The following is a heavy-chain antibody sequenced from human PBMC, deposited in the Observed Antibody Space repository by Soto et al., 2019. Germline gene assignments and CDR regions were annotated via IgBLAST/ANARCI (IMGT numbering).Heavy chain of an antibody. Sequence: GWSLRLSCAVSGFTLSSYWMSWVRQAPGKGLEWVANIKQDGSEKYYVDSVKGRFTISRDNAKNSLYLQMNSLRAEDTAAYYCARVIADYYMDVWGKGTTVTVSS. CDR1: GFTLSSYW. CDR3: ARVIADYYMDV. D-gene: IGHD6-13*01. V-gene: IGHV3-7*01. J-gene: IGHJ6*03. CDR2: IKQDGSEK.